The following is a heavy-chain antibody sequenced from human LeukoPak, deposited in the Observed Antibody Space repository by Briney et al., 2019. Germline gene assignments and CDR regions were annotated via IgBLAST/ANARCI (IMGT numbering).Heavy chain of an antibody. CDR3: ARFIVGATGIDY. J-gene: IGHJ4*02. CDR2: IYYSGST. CDR1: GVSFSSYY. Sequence: SETLSLTCTVSGVSFSSYYWSWIRQPPGKGLEWIGYIYYSGSTNYNPSLKSRVTISVDTSKNQFSLKLSSVTAADTAVYYCARFIVGATGIDYWGQGTLVTVSS. V-gene: IGHV4-59*01. D-gene: IGHD1-26*01.